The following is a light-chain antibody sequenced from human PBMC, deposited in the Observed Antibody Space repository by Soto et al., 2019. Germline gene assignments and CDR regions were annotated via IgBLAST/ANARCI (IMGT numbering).Light chain of an antibody. V-gene: IGKV3-15*01. Sequence: EIVMTQSPATLSVSPGERATLSCRASQSVGSNLAWYQQKAGQAPRLLIYSASTRATGIPARFSGSRSGTEFTLTISSLQSEDFEIYYCQQYKNWPPLTFGGGTKVEIK. CDR2: SAS. J-gene: IGKJ4*01. CDR1: QSVGSN. CDR3: QQYKNWPPLT.